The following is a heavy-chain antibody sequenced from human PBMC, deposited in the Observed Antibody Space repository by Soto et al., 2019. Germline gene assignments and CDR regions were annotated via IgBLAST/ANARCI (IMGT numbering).Heavy chain of an antibody. CDR3: ASANNADYYDSSGYYYYGMDV. V-gene: IGHV1-69*13. J-gene: IGHJ6*02. Sequence: SVKVSCKASGGTFSSYAISWVRQAPGQGLEWMGGIIPIFGTANYAQKFQGRVTITADESTSTAYMELSSLRSEDTAVYYCASANNADYYDSSGYYYYGMDVWGQGTTVTVSS. CDR2: IIPIFGTA. D-gene: IGHD3-22*01. CDR1: GGTFSSYA.